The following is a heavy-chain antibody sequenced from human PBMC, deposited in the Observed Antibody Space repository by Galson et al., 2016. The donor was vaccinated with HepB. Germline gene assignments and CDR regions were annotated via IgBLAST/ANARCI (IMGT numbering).Heavy chain of an antibody. CDR3: ARDPCGGDCYSPYRFYYYDMDV. CDR1: GSTFNVYF. D-gene: IGHD2-21*02. V-gene: IGHV1-46*02. J-gene: IGHJ6*02. CDR2: INPSGGST. Sequence: SVKVSCKASGSTFNVYFVHWVRQAPGQGLEWMGIINPSGGSTSYAQKFQGRVTMTRDTSTSTVYMELRSLRSEDTAVYYCARDPCGGDCYSPYRFYYYDMDVRGQGTTVTVSS.